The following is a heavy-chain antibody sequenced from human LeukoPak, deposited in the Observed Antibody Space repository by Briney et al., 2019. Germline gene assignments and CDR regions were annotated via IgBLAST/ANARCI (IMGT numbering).Heavy chain of an antibody. D-gene: IGHD3-3*01. Sequence: ASVKVSCKASGYTFTSYGNSWVRQAPGQGLEWMGRISAYNGNTNYAQKLQGRVTMTTDTSKSTAYMELRSLRSDDTAVYYCARVLYYDFWSGYYHNNLIDYWGQGTLVTVSS. J-gene: IGHJ4*02. CDR1: GYTFTSYG. CDR2: ISAYNGNT. V-gene: IGHV1-18*01. CDR3: ARVLYYDFWSGYYHNNLIDY.